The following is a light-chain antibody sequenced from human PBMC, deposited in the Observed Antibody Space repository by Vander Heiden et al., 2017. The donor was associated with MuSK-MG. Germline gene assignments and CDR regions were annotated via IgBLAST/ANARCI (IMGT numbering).Light chain of an antibody. J-gene: IGKJ4*01. CDR2: GAS. V-gene: IGKV3-15*01. CDR3: QQYNNWPPLT. Sequence: EVVMTQSPATLSVSPGERATLSCRASQSVNSNLAWYQQKPGQAPRLLISGASTRATGLPARFRGTAYGTEFTLTISSLQSEDLAVYYCQQYNNWPPLTSGGGTRVEIK. CDR1: QSVNSN.